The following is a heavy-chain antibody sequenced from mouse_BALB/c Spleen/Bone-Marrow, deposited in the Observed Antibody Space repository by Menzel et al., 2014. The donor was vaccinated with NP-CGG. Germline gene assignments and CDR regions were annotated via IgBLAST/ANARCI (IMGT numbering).Heavy chain of an antibody. D-gene: IGHD1-1*01. Sequence: QVQLQQSGAELVRPGVSVKISCKGSGYTFTDYAMHWVKQSHAKSLEWIGVISTYYGDASYNQKFKGKVTMTVDKSSSTAFMELARLASEESAIYYCARESIYYYGSTLDYWGQGTTLTVSS. J-gene: IGHJ2*01. CDR3: ARESIYYYGSTLDY. V-gene: IGHV1S137*01. CDR1: GYTFTDYA. CDR2: ISTYYGDA.